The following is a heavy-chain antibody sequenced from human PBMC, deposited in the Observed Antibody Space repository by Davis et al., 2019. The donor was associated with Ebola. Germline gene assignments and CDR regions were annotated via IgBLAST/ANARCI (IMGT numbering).Heavy chain of an antibody. J-gene: IGHJ4*02. Sequence: GESLKISCAASGFTFSSYWMSWVRQAPGKGLEWVANIKQDGSEKYYVDSVKGRFTISRDNAKNSLYLQMNNLRAEDTAVYYCARDAPYYDFWSGYYSYWGQGTLVTVSS. CDR3: ARDAPYYDFWSGYYSY. D-gene: IGHD3-3*01. V-gene: IGHV3-7*03. CDR2: IKQDGSEK. CDR1: GFTFSSYW.